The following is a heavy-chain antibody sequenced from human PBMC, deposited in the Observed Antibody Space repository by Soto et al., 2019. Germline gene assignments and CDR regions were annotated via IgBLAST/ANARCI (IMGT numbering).Heavy chain of an antibody. CDR2: INHSGST. CDR1: GGSFSGYY. Sequence: SETLSLTCAVYGGSFSGYYWSWIRQPPGKGLEWIGEINHSGSTNYNPSLKSRVTISVDTSKNQFSLKLSSVTAADTAVYYCARGCSGGSCYSGAFDPWGQGTLVTVSS. V-gene: IGHV4-34*01. CDR3: ARGCSGGSCYSGAFDP. J-gene: IGHJ5*02. D-gene: IGHD2-15*01.